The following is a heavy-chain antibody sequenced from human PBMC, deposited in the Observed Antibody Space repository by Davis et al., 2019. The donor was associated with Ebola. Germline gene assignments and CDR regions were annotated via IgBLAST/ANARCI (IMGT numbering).Heavy chain of an antibody. D-gene: IGHD1-7*01. CDR3: ARGTELGY. V-gene: IGHV3-30-3*01. CDR1: GFPFSSYA. J-gene: IGHJ4*02. Sequence: PGGSLRLSCAASGFPFSSYAMHWVRQAPGKGLEWVAVISYDGSNKYYADSVKGRFTISRENSKNTLYLQMNSLRAEDTAVYYCARGTELGYWGQGTLVTVSS. CDR2: ISYDGSNK.